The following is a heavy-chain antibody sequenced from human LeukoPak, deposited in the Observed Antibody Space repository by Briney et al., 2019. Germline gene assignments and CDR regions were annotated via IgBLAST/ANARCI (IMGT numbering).Heavy chain of an antibody. D-gene: IGHD2-2*01. CDR3: ARQLGYCSSTRCRAFDP. V-gene: IGHV4-61*02. CDR2: IYTSGST. Sequence: PSETLSLTCTVSGGSISSGSYYWSWIRQPAGKGLEWIGRIYTSGSTNYNPSLKSRVTISVDTSKNQFSLKLSSVTAADTAVYYCARQLGYCSSTRCRAFDPWGQGTLVTVSS. CDR1: GGSISSGSYY. J-gene: IGHJ5*02.